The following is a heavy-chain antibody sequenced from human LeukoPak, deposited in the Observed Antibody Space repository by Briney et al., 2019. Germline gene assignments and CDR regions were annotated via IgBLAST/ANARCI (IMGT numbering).Heavy chain of an antibody. CDR3: ARAAWRGTNSRDAFDI. J-gene: IGHJ3*02. V-gene: IGHV4-59*12. Sequence: SETLSLTCSVSGGSISSLYWSWIRQPPGKGLEWIGYIYYTGSTNYNPSLKSRVTMFVDMSKNQFSLNLSSMTAADTAVYYCARAAWRGTNSRDAFDIWGQGTVVTVSS. CDR1: GGSISSLY. D-gene: IGHD4/OR15-4a*01. CDR2: IYYTGST.